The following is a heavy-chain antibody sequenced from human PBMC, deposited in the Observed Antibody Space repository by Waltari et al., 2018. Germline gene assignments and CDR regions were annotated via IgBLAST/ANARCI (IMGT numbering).Heavy chain of an antibody. D-gene: IGHD3-3*01. Sequence: DVQLVESVRVLVPPGGSLRRSCAASGFTWGFTFVDYWMSWVRQAPGKGMAWVANIKQDGTEKYYVDAVKGRFTISRDNAKNSLYLQMNSLRAEDTAVYYCARDLKWGRYYTGADSWGQGSLVTVSS. CDR2: IKQDGTEK. J-gene: IGHJ4*02. CDR1: GFTWGFTFVDYW. V-gene: IGHV3-7*01. CDR3: ARDLKWGRYYTGADS.